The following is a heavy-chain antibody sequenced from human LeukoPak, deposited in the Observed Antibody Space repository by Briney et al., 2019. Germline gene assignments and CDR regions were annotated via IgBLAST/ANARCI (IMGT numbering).Heavy chain of an antibody. V-gene: IGHV3-21*01. Sequence: GGSLRLSCAASGFSFSSYSMNWVRQAPGKGLEWVSSISSSSSYIYYADSVKGRFTISRDNAKNSLYLQMNSLRVEDTAVYYCASGMRVGPNIWGQGTLVTVSS. CDR1: GFSFSSYS. CDR2: ISSSSSYI. CDR3: ASGMRVGPNI. J-gene: IGHJ4*02. D-gene: IGHD1-26*01.